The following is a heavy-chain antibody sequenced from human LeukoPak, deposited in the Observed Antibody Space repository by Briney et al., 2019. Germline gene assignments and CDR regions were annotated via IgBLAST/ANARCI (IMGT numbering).Heavy chain of an antibody. D-gene: IGHD3-16*01. CDR2: IFGSGGT. CDR3: ARDLGLSLDY. J-gene: IGHJ4*02. V-gene: IGHV4-4*07. Sequence: SETLSLTRTVSGGSISPYYWSWIRQPAGKGLEWIGRIFGSGGTNYNPSLKSRVAMSVDASRNAFSLRLNSVTGADTAMYYCARDLGLSLDYWGRGALVTVSS. CDR1: GGSISPYY.